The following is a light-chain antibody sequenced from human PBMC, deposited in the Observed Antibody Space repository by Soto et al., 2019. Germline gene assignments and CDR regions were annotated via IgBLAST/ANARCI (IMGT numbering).Light chain of an antibody. J-gene: IGLJ1*01. V-gene: IGLV2-14*01. CDR2: EVT. CDR3: CSYTSSRTYV. Sequence: QSVLTQPASVSGSPGQSITISCTGTSSDVGAYIYVSWYQHHPGKAPKVMIYEVTNRPSGVSDRFSGSKSGNTASLTIYGLQAEDEADYYCCSYTSSRTYVFGTVTKVTVL. CDR1: SSDVGAYIY.